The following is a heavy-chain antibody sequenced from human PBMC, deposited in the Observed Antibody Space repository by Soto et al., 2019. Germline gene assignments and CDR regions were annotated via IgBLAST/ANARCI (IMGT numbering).Heavy chain of an antibody. J-gene: IGHJ4*02. D-gene: IGHD3-10*01. CDR3: AKEFGAD. Sequence: XGSLRLSCAACGFTFSNYAMSWVRQAPGNGLESVSEISASGGTTYHADSGKGRFTISRDNSKNMLYLQMNRLRVEDSAEYYCAKEFGADWGQRNKVAVSS. CDR1: GFTFSNYA. V-gene: IGHV3-23*01. CDR2: ISASGGTT.